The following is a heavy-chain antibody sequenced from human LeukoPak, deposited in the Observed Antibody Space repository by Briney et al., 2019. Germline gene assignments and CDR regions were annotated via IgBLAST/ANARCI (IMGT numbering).Heavy chain of an antibody. Sequence: GESLKISCKASGYIFTSYWIGWVRQIPGKGLEWMGIIYPGDSDTKYSPSFQGQVTISADKSISTAYLQWSSLKASDTAMYYCATRWTTGAFDIWGQGTMVTVSS. D-gene: IGHD4-17*01. CDR3: ATRWTTGAFDI. J-gene: IGHJ3*02. V-gene: IGHV5-51*01. CDR2: IYPGDSDT. CDR1: GYIFTSYW.